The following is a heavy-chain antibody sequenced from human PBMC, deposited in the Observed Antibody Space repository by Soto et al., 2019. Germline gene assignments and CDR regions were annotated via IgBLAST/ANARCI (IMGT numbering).Heavy chain of an antibody. CDR1: GFTFSSYA. D-gene: IGHD3-16*02. Sequence: GGSLRLSCAASGFTFSSYAMSWVRQAPGKGLEWVSAISGSGGSTYYADSVKGRFTISRDNSKNTLYLQMNSLRAEDTAVYYCAKLLARVPVPMITFGGVIVTWGQGTLVTVSS. J-gene: IGHJ5*02. CDR2: ISGSGGST. V-gene: IGHV3-23*01. CDR3: AKLLARVPVPMITFGGVIVT.